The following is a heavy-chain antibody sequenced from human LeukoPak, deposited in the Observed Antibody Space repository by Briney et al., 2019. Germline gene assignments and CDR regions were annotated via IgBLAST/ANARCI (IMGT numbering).Heavy chain of an antibody. Sequence: ASVKVSCKASGGTFSSYAISWVRQAPGQGPEWMGGIIPIFGTANYAQKFQGRVTITADESTSTAYMELSSLRSEDTAVYYCAKHGITMVRGVPYYYYMDVWGKGTTVTVSS. CDR1: GGTFSSYA. CDR2: IIPIFGTA. V-gene: IGHV1-69*13. J-gene: IGHJ6*03. CDR3: AKHGITMVRGVPYYYYMDV. D-gene: IGHD3-10*01.